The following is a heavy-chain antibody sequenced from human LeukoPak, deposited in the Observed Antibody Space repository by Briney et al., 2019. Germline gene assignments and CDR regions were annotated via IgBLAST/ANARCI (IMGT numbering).Heavy chain of an antibody. V-gene: IGHV3-21*01. CDR1: GFNLRSYS. Sequence: PGGSLRLSCAASGFNLRSYSMNCVRQAPGEGLEWVSSISSSSSFRYYAALVRRRFTISRDNAKNSLYLQMNSLRAEDTAVYYCARESSGYFYWGQGTLVTVSS. CDR2: ISSSSSFR. J-gene: IGHJ4*02. CDR3: ARESSGYFY. D-gene: IGHD3-22*01.